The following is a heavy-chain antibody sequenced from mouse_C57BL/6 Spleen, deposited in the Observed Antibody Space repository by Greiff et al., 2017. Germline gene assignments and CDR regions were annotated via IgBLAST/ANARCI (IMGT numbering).Heavy chain of an antibody. J-gene: IGHJ2*01. V-gene: IGHV1-81*01. CDR3: ATPIGYLDY. Sequence: QVQLKQSGAELARPGASVKLSCKASGYTFTSYGISWVKQRTGQGLEWIGEIYPRSGNTYYNEKFKGKATLSADKSSSTAYMKLRSLTSEDSAVYFCATPIGYLDYWGQGTTLTVSS. CDR1: GYTFTSYG. CDR2: IYPRSGNT.